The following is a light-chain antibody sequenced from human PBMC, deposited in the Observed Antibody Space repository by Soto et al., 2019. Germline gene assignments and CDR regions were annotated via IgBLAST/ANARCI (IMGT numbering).Light chain of an antibody. CDR3: QQSYSSRWT. J-gene: IGKJ1*01. V-gene: IGKV1-39*01. CDR1: QSISNY. CDR2: AAS. Sequence: DIQMTQYPSSLSAFVGDRVTITCRASQSISNYLNWYQQKPGKAPKLLIYAASSLQSGVPSRFSGSGSGTDFNFTISRLQPEYFATYSCQQSYSSRWTFGPGTKVDIK.